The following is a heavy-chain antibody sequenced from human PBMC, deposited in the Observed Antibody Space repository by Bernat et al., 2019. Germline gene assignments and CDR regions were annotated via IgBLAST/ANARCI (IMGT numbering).Heavy chain of an antibody. V-gene: IGHV1-2*04. Sequence: QVQLVQSGAEVKKPGASVKVSCKASGYTFTGYYMHWVRQAPGQGLEWMGWINPNSGGTNYAQKFQGWVTMTRDTSISTAYMELSRLRSDDTAVYYCARGEKTIAAPAVPFDYWGQGTLVTVSS. J-gene: IGHJ4*02. D-gene: IGHD6-6*01. CDR2: INPNSGGT. CDR3: ARGEKTIAAPAVPFDY. CDR1: GYTFTGYY.